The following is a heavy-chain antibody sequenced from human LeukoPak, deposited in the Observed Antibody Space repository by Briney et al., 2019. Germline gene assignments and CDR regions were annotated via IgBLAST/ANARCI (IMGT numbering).Heavy chain of an antibody. J-gene: IGHJ4*02. V-gene: IGHV3-48*03. CDR3: ALLAVASDFDY. D-gene: IGHD6-19*01. CDR2: IGSSGTTI. CDR1: GFPFSIYE. Sequence: GGSLRLSCAVSGFPFSIYEMNWVRQAPGKGLEWVSNIGSSGTTIYYADSVKCRFSISRDNAKSSLYLQMNSLRVEDTAVYYCALLAVASDFDYWGQGALVTVSS.